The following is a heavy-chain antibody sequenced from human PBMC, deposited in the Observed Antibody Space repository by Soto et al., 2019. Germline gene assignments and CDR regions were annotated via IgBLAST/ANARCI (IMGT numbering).Heavy chain of an antibody. V-gene: IGHV1-46*01. J-gene: IGHJ4*02. CDR1: GYTFTNYY. CDR3: ARDWELGY. D-gene: IGHD1-26*01. CDR2: IYPSGDTT. Sequence: QVQLVQSGAEVKKPGASVKVSCKASGYTFTNYYMHWVRQAPGQGLEWMGTIYPSGDTTSYAQKFQGRVTMTWDTSTSTVYMELSSLGSEDTAVYYCARDWELGYWGQGTLVTVSS.